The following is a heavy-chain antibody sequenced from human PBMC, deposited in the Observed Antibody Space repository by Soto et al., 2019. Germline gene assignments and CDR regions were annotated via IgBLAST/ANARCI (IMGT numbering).Heavy chain of an antibody. Sequence: SVKVSCKASGGTFSSYAISWVRQAPGQGLEWMGGIIPIFGTANYAQKFQGRVTITADESTSTAYMELSSLRSEDTAVYYCATGKRPYYGMDVWGQGTTVTVSS. CDR1: GGTFSSYA. J-gene: IGHJ6*02. CDR3: ATGKRPYYGMDV. CDR2: IIPIFGTA. V-gene: IGHV1-69*13. D-gene: IGHD1-1*01.